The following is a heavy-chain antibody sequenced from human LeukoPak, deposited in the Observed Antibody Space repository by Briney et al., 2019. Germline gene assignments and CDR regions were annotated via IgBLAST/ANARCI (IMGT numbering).Heavy chain of an antibody. CDR1: GGSFSGYY. J-gene: IGHJ4*02. Sequence: SETLSLTCAVYGGSFSGYYWSWIRQPPGKGLEWIGEINHSGSTNYNPSLKSRVTISVDTSKNQFSLKLSSVTAADTAVYYCARVNDFWSIDYWGQGTLVTVSS. V-gene: IGHV4-34*01. D-gene: IGHD3-3*01. CDR3: ARVNDFWSIDY. CDR2: INHSGST.